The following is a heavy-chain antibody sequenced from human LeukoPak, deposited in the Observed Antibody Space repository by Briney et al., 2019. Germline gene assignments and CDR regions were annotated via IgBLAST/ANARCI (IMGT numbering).Heavy chain of an antibody. V-gene: IGHV1-2*02. CDR1: GYTFTGYY. CDR3: ARGAPMYSSGWYGRDY. J-gene: IGHJ4*02. D-gene: IGHD6-19*01. CDR2: INPNSGGT. Sequence: GASVKVSCKASGYTFTGYYMHWVRQAPGQGLEWMGWINPNSGGTNYAQKFQGRVTMTRDTSISTAYMELSRLRSDDTAVYYCARGAPMYSSGWYGRDYWGQGTLVTVSS.